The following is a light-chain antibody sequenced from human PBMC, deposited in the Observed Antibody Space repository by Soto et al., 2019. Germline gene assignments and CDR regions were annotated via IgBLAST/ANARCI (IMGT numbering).Light chain of an antibody. V-gene: IGKV3-20*01. J-gene: IGKJ5*01. CDR2: GAS. CDR1: QSVSSSY. CDR3: QQYGSSPIT. Sequence: EIVLTQSLCTLSLSPGERATLTCRASQSVSSSYLAWYQQKPGQAPRLLIYGASSRATGIPDRFSGSGSGTDFTLTISRLEPEDFAVYYCQQYGSSPITFCQGTLLEI.